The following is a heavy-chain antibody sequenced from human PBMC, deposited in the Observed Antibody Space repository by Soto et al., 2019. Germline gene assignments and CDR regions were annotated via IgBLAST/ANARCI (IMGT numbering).Heavy chain of an antibody. Sequence: QVQLVQSGAEVKKPGSSVKVSCKASGGTFSSYAISWVRQAPGQGLEWMGGIIPIFGTANYAQKFQGRVTITADESTSPAYMELSSLRSEDTAVYYCARQVGTAMDYYYYYGMDVWGQGTTVTVSS. CDR2: IIPIFGTA. CDR1: GGTFSSYA. D-gene: IGHD5-18*01. V-gene: IGHV1-69*01. J-gene: IGHJ6*02. CDR3: ARQVGTAMDYYYYYGMDV.